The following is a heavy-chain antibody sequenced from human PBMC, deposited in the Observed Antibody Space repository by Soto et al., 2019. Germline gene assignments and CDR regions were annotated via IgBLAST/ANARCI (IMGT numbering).Heavy chain of an antibody. CDR1: GFTFSDYY. V-gene: IGHV3-11*01. CDR2: ISISGGTI. Sequence: QVQLVESGGGLVKPGGSLRLSCAASGFTFSDYYMSWIRQAPGKGLEWLSYISISGGTIYYADSVKGRFSISRENAKNSLYLQLSSLRAEDTAVYFCARERARVFDSWGQGTLVTVSS. CDR3: ARERARVFDS. J-gene: IGHJ4*02.